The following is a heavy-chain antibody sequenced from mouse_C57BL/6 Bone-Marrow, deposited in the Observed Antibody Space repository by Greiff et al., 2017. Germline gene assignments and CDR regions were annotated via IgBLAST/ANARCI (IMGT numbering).Heavy chain of an antibody. J-gene: IGHJ4*01. V-gene: IGHV1-69*01. Sequence: VQLQQPGAELVMPGASVKLSCKASGYTFPSYWMHWVKQRPGQGLEWIGEIDPSDSYTNYNQKFKGKSTWTLDKSSSTAYMQLISLTSEDSAVYDWASTTVVHYYSMDYWGQGTSGTVST. D-gene: IGHD1-1*01. CDR1: GYTFPSYW. CDR3: ASTTVVHYYSMDY. CDR2: IDPSDSYT.